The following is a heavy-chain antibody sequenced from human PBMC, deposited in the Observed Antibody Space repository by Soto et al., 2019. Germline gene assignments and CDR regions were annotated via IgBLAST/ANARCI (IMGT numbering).Heavy chain of an antibody. V-gene: IGHV3-30-3*01. CDR1: GFTFSNYA. D-gene: IGHD2-21*01. CDR3: ARDGATQMWRPWYFDL. Sequence: QVQLVESGGGVVQPGRSLRLSCAVSGFTFSNYAMHWVRQAPGKGLEWVAIVSHDGNNQYYADSAKGRFTISRDNSENTLYLQMNSLRTEDTAVFYCARDGATQMWRPWYFDLCGRGTLVTVSS. CDR2: VSHDGNNQ. J-gene: IGHJ2*01.